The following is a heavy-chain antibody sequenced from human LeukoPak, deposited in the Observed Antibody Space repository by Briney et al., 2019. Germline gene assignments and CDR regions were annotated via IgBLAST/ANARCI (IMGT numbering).Heavy chain of an antibody. CDR2: INSSGSAI. Sequence: GGSLRLSCAASGFTFSSYEMNWVRQAPGKGLEWVSYINSSGSAIYYADSVKGRFTISRDNAKNSLYLQMNSLRAEDTAVYYCAIDRAVRGMSDYWGQGTLVTVSS. CDR3: AIDRAVRGMSDY. J-gene: IGHJ4*02. CDR1: GFTFSSYE. V-gene: IGHV3-48*03. D-gene: IGHD3-10*01.